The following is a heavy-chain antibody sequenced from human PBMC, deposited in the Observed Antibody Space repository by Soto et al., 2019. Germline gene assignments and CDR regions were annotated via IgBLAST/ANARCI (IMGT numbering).Heavy chain of an antibody. D-gene: IGHD6-19*01. CDR3: ARDKSPYSSGWHNRHFDY. CDR2: ISYDGSNK. V-gene: IGHV3-30-3*01. CDR1: GFTFSSYA. J-gene: IGHJ4*02. Sequence: QVQLVESGGGVVQPGRSLRLSCAASGFTFSSYAMHWVRQAPGKGLEWVAVISYDGSNKYHADSVKGRFTISRDNSKNTLYLTMNSLRAEDTAVYYCARDKSPYSSGWHNRHFDYWGQGTLVTVSS.